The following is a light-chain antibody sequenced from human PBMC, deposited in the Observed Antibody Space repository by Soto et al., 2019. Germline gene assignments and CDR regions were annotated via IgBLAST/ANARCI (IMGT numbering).Light chain of an antibody. J-gene: IGKJ1*01. Sequence: DIVMTQSPDSLAVSLGERATINCKSSQSVLYSSNNKNYIAWYQQKPGQPPKLLIYWASTRESGVPDRFRGSGSGTDFTLTISSLPAEDVAVYYCQQYYSTPPTFGQGTKVEIK. CDR2: WAS. CDR3: QQYYSTPPT. V-gene: IGKV4-1*01. CDR1: QSVLYSSNNKNY.